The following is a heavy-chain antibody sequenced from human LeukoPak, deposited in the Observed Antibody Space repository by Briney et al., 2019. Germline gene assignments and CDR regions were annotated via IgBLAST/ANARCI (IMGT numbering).Heavy chain of an antibody. CDR3: ARHAKAYGSSCDY. V-gene: IGHV5-10-1*01. J-gene: IGHJ4*02. Sequence: GESLQISCKGSGYNFTTYWISWVRQMPGKGLEWMGRIDPSDSYTNYSPSFQGHVTISADKSFSTAYLQWTSLKASDTAMYYCARHAKAYGSSCDYWGQGTLVTVSS. CDR1: GYNFTTYW. D-gene: IGHD6-13*01. CDR2: IDPSDSYT.